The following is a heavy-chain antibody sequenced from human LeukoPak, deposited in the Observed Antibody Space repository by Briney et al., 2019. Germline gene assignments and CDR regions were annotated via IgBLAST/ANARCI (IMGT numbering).Heavy chain of an antibody. D-gene: IGHD2-21*01. CDR2: IYYSGST. J-gene: IGHJ5*02. V-gene: IGHV4-59*11. Sequence: SETLSLTCTVSGGSISSHYWSWIRQPPGKGLEWIGHIYYSGSTNYNPSLKSRVTISVDTSKNQFYLKLSAVTAADSAVYYCARDAYRFDPWGQGTLVTVS. CDR3: ARDAYRFDP. CDR1: GGSISSHY.